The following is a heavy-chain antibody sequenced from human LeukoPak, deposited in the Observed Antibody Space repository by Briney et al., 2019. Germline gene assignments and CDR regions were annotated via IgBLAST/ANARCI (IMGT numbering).Heavy chain of an antibody. J-gene: IGHJ5*02. Sequence: GGSLRLSCAASGFTFDDYGMIWVRQPPGKGLEWVSILGIDGHTTYYADSVKGRFTISRDNSKNTLYLQMNSLRDEDTAVYYCAKKGTTVAGNTWFDPWGQGTLVAVSS. CDR3: AKKGTTVAGNTWFDP. CDR1: GFTFDDYG. D-gene: IGHD6-19*01. CDR2: LGIDGHTT. V-gene: IGHV3-23*01.